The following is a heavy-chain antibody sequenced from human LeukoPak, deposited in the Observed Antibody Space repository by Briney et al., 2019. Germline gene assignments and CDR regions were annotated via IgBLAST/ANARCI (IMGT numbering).Heavy chain of an antibody. J-gene: IGHJ4*02. CDR1: GFTFDDYA. CDR2: ISGDGGST. Sequence: PGGSLRLSCAASGFTFDDYAMHWVRQAPGKGLEWVSLISGDGGSTYYADSVKGRFTISRDNSKNSLYLQMNSLRTEDTASDYCAKAPVLRYFDLDCWGQGTLVTVSS. D-gene: IGHD3-9*01. CDR3: AKAPVLRYFDLDC. V-gene: IGHV3-43*02.